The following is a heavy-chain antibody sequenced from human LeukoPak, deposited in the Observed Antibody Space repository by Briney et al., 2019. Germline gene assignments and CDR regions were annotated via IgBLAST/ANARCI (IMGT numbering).Heavy chain of an antibody. Sequence: PSETLSLTCTVSGGSISDSSYYWGWIRHPPGKGLEWIASIHYSGSTYYNPSLKSRVTISVATSKNQFSMKLTSVTAADTAVYYCARGLKTLYDILTGHYKGVAYFDYWGQGTLVTVSS. D-gene: IGHD3-9*01. CDR1: GGSISDSSYY. CDR2: IHYSGST. J-gene: IGHJ4*02. V-gene: IGHV4-39*01. CDR3: ARGLKTLYDILTGHYKGVAYFDY.